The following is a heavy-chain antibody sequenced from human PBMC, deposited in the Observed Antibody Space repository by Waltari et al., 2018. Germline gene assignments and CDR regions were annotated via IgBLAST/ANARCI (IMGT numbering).Heavy chain of an antibody. Sequence: EVQLVESGGGLVQPGGSLRLSCAASGFTFSSYAMSWVRQAPGKGLEWDSAISGSGGSTYYAASVKGRFTIARDNSKNTLYLQMNSLRGEDTAVYYCAKDQGNRGGQQLDLDYWCQGTLVTVSS. J-gene: IGHJ4*02. CDR1: GFTFSSYA. D-gene: IGHD6-13*01. V-gene: IGHV3-23*04. CDR3: AKDQGNRGGQQLDLDY. CDR2: ISGSGGST.